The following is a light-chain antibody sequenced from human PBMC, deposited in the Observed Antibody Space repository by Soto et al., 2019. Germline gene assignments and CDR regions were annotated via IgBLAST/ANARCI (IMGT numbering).Light chain of an antibody. CDR2: GAS. V-gene: IGKV3-15*01. CDR1: QSVRTN. Sequence: EIVMTQSPATLSVSPGERATLSCRASQSVRTNLAWYQQKPGQAPRRLIYGASTRATGVPARFSGSGSGTEFTLNISSLQSEDFAIYFCQQYTDWPPVYTFGQGNKLEIK. CDR3: QQYTDWPPVYT. J-gene: IGKJ2*01.